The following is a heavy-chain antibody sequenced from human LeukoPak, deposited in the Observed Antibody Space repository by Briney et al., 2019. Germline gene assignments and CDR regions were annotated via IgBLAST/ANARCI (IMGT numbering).Heavy chain of an antibody. CDR2: ISGSGGST. V-gene: IGHV3-23*01. Sequence: PGGSLRLSCAASGFTFSSYSMNWVRQAPGKGLEWVSAISGSGGSTYYADSVKGRFTISRDNSKNTLYLQMNSLRAEDTAVYYCAKPGDILTGYPSTQHAFDIWGQGTMVTVSS. CDR1: GFTFSSYS. J-gene: IGHJ3*02. D-gene: IGHD3-9*01. CDR3: AKPGDILTGYPSTQHAFDI.